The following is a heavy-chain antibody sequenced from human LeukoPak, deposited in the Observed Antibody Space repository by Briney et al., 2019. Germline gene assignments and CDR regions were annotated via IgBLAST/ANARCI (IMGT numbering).Heavy chain of an antibody. CDR2: IYYSGST. J-gene: IGHJ3*02. D-gene: IGHD3-10*01. V-gene: IGHV4-59*01. CDR3: ARERGSYSDAFDI. CDR1: GGSISSYY. Sequence: PSETLSLTCTVSGGSISSYYWSWIRQPPGKGLEWIGYIYYSGSTNYNPSLKSRVTISVDTSKNQFSLKLSSVTAADTAVYYCARERGSYSDAFDIWGQGTMVTVSP.